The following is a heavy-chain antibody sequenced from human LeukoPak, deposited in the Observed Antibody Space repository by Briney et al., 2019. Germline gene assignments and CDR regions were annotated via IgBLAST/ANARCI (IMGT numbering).Heavy chain of an antibody. J-gene: IGHJ4*02. CDR2: IRSKADNYAT. Sequence: PGGSLRLSCAASGFTFGGSPIVWVRQASGKGLEWVGRIRSKADNYATAYAASVQGRCTISRDDSKSTAYLQLNSLKTEDTAVYYCTQSNYWGQGALVTVSS. CDR1: GFTFGGSP. CDR3: TQSNY. V-gene: IGHV3-73*01.